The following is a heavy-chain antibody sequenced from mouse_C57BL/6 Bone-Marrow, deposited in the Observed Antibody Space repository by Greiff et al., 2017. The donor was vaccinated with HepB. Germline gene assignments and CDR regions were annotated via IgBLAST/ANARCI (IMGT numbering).Heavy chain of an antibody. CDR2: IYPRSGNT. V-gene: IGHV1-81*01. J-gene: IGHJ2*01. CDR3: AKLLLRDC. D-gene: IGHD1-1*01. Sequence: VQLQQSGAELARPGASVKLSCKASGYTFTSYGISWVKQRTGQGLEWIGEIYPRSGNTYYNEKFKGKATLTADKSSSTAYMELRSLTSEDSAVYFCAKLLLRDCWGQGTTLTVSS. CDR1: GYTFTSYG.